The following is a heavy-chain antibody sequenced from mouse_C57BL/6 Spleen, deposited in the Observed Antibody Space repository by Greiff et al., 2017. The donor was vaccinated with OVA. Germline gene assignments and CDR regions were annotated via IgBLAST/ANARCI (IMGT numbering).Heavy chain of an antibody. J-gene: IGHJ2*01. Sequence: DVMLVESGGGLVKPGGSLKLSCAASGFTFSSYAMSWVRQTPEKRLEWVATISDGGSYTYYPDNVKGRFTISRDNAKNNLYLQMSHLKSEDTAMYYCARVGDYDYFDYWGQGTTLTVSS. CDR1: GFTFSSYA. V-gene: IGHV5-4*03. CDR2: ISDGGSYT. CDR3: ARVGDYDYFDY. D-gene: IGHD2-4*01.